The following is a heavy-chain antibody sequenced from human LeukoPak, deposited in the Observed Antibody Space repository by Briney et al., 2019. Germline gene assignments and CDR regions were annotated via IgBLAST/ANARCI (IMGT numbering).Heavy chain of an antibody. CDR2: IYHSGST. J-gene: IGHJ5*02. V-gene: IGHV4-30-2*01. D-gene: IGHD3-10*01. CDR3: ARHNYGSGSYYRIGWFDP. CDR1: GGSISSGGYY. Sequence: PSQTLSLTCTVSGGSISSGGYYWSWIRQPPGKGLEWIGYIYHSGSTYYNPSLKSRVTISVDTSKNQFSLKLSSVTAADTAVYYCARHNYGSGSYYRIGWFDPWGQGTLVTVSS.